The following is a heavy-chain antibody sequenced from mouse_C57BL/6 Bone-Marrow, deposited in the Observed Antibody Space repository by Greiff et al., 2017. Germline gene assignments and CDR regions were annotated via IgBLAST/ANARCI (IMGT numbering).Heavy chain of an antibody. V-gene: IGHV5-6*01. CDR2: ISSGGSYT. CDR1: GFTFSSYG. CDR3: ARQGSYDFDC. Sequence: EVQVVESGGDLVKPGGSLKLSCAASGFTFSSYGMSWVRQTPDTRLEWVATISSGGSYTYSPDSVKGRFTISRDNAKNTLYLQVSSLKSEDSAMYYCARQGSYDFDCWGPGTTLTVSS. J-gene: IGHJ2*01. D-gene: IGHD1-1*02.